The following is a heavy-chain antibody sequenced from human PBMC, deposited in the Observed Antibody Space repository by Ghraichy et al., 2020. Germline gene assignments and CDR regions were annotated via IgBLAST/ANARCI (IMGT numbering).Heavy chain of an antibody. Sequence: GGSLRLSCAASGFTFSSYGMHWVRQAPGKGLEWVAVISYDGSNKYYADSVTGRFTISRDNSKNTLYLQMNSLRAEDSAVYYCAKESETWWAKYSSGWGPYFDYWGQGTLVTVSS. CDR1: GFTFSSYG. CDR2: ISYDGSNK. J-gene: IGHJ4*02. V-gene: IGHV3-30*18. CDR3: AKESETWWAKYSSGWGPYFDY. D-gene: IGHD6-19*01.